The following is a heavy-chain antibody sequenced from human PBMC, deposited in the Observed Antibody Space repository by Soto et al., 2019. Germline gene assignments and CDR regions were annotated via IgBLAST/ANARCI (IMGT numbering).Heavy chain of an antibody. CDR2: IQQDGIEK. CDR3: ARHQSSGWSDAFDI. Sequence: GGSLRLSCAASGFTFNSYWMSWVRQAPGKGLEWVANIQQDGIEKYYVDSVRGRFTLSRDNTKNSLSLQMNSLRAEDTAVYYCARHQSSGWSDAFDIWGLGTMVTVSS. J-gene: IGHJ3*02. D-gene: IGHD6-19*01. V-gene: IGHV3-7*01. CDR1: GFTFNSYW.